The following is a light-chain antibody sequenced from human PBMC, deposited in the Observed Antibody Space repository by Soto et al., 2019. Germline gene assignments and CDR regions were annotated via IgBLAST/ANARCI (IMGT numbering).Light chain of an antibody. CDR3: CSYAGSYTDWV. Sequence: QSALTQPRSVSGSPGQSVTISCTGTSSDVGGYNFVSWYQQHPGKAPKVMIYDVSKRPSGVPDRFSGSKSGNTASLTISGLQPEDEADYYCCSYAGSYTDWVFGGGTKLTVL. V-gene: IGLV2-11*01. CDR1: SSDVGGYNF. J-gene: IGLJ3*02. CDR2: DVS.